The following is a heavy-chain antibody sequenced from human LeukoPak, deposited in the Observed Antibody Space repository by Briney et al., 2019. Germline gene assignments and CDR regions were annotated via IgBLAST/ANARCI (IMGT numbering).Heavy chain of an antibody. V-gene: IGHV4-34*01. CDR3: ARVPRLSGSYYGNYYYGMDV. D-gene: IGHD1-26*01. CDR1: GGSFSGYY. CDR2: INHSGST. Sequence: SETLFLTCAVYGGSFSGYYWSWIRQPPGKGLEWIGEINHSGSTNYNPSLKSRVTISVDTSKNQFSLKLSSVTAADTAVYYCARVPRLSGSYYGNYYYGMDVWGQGTTVTVSS. J-gene: IGHJ6*02.